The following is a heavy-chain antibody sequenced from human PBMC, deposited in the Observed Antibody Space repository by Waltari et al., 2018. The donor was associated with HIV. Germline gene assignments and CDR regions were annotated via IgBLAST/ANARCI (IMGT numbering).Heavy chain of an antibody. CDR3: AINDQLIRYFVY. J-gene: IGHJ4*02. Sequence: QVQLVQSGAEVKKPGASVKVSCKASGYTFTRYDVNWVRQATGQGLEWMGWMNPNSGNTGYVQKFQGIISLTRNTSLSTAYMGLSNLTSEDTAVYYCAINDQLIRYFVYWGQGTLVTVSS. V-gene: IGHV1-8*01. CDR2: MNPNSGNT. CDR1: GYTFTRYD. D-gene: IGHD3-9*01.